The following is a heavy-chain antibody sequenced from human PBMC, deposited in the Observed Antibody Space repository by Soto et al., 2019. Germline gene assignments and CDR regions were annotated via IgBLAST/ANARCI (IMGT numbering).Heavy chain of an antibody. CDR2: MSHDENRK. CDR3: AKDYDFWSASVNPCFDS. CDR1: GFTFAHYA. V-gene: IGHV3-30*18. D-gene: IGHD3-3*01. Sequence: QAQLVESGGGVVQPGTSLRLSCAASGFTFAHYAMHWVRHSPGKGLEWVAFMSHDENRKLYSDSVKGRFTISRDNSKSTLYMQMSRLRAEDTAVYYCAKDYDFWSASVNPCFDSWGLGTLVTASS. J-gene: IGHJ4*02.